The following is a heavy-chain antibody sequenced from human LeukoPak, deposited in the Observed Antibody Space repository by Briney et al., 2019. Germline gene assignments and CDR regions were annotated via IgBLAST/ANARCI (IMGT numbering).Heavy chain of an antibody. CDR2: ISAYNGNK. CDR3: ATAHSSGWNFDY. V-gene: IGHV1-18*01. CDR1: GYTFTSYG. J-gene: IGHJ4*02. Sequence: ASVKVSCKASGYTFTSYGISWVRQAPGQGLEWMGWISAYNGNKNYAQKLQGRVTMTTDTSTSKPYMELRSLTSDDTAVYYCATAHSSGWNFDYWGQGTLVTVSS. D-gene: IGHD6-19*01.